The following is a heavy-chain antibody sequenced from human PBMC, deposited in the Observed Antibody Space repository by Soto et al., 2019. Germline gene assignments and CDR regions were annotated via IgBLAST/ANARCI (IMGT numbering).Heavy chain of an antibody. CDR1: GFTFSSYA. D-gene: IGHD3-22*01. J-gene: IGHJ4*01. V-gene: IGHV3-23*01. CDR2: ISGSGGST. CDR3: ASVHYVESSGYY. Sequence: EVQLLESGGGLVQPGGSLRLSCAASGFTFSSYAMSWVRQAPGKGLEWVSAISGSGGSTYYADSVKGRFTIARDNSKNALYLRTISLRAGDPAVCYCASVHYVESSGYYWG.